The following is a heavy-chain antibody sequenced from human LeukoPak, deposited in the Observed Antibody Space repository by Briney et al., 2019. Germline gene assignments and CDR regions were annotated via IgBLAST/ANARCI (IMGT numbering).Heavy chain of an antibody. CDR1: GFTFSSYG. Sequence: PGGSLRLSCAASGFTFSSYGMHWVRQAPGKGLEWVAVISYDGSNKYYADSVKGRFTISRDNSKNTLYLQMNSLRPEDTALYYCTKGRSPTDSRGGYFDYWGQGTLVTVSS. CDR2: ISYDGSNK. CDR3: TKGRSPTDSRGGYFDY. V-gene: IGHV3-30*18. D-gene: IGHD6-13*01. J-gene: IGHJ4*02.